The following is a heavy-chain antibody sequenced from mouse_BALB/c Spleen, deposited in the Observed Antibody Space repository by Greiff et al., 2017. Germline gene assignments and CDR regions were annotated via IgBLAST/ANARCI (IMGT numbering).Heavy chain of an antibody. V-gene: IGHV1-7*01. Sequence: QVQLQQSGAELAKPGASVKMSCKASGYTFTSYWMHWVKQRPGQGLEWIGYINPSTGYTEYNQKFKDKATLTADKSSSTAYMQLSSLTSEDSAVYYCARLRLWDGYAMDYWGQGTSVTVSS. CDR1: GYTFTSYW. J-gene: IGHJ4*01. D-gene: IGHD4-1*01. CDR3: ARLRLWDGYAMDY. CDR2: INPSTGYT.